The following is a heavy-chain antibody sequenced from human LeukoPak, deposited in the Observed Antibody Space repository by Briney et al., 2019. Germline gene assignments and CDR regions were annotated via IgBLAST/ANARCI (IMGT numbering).Heavy chain of an antibody. D-gene: IGHD1-14*01. CDR2: ISGSGGST. J-gene: IGHJ3*01. CDR3: AKDNHPHAFDP. V-gene: IGHV3-23*01. CDR1: GFTFSSYA. Sequence: PGGSRRLSCAAPGFTFSSYAMSWVRQAPGKGLEWVSVISGSGGSTYYTDSVKGRFTISRDNSKNTLYLQMNSLRAEDTAVYYCAKDNHPHAFDPWGQGTMVTVSS.